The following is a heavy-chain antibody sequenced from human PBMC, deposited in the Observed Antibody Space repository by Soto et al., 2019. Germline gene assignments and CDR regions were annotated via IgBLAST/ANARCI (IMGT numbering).Heavy chain of an antibody. CDR1: GFTFSSYA. V-gene: IGHV3-30-3*01. CDR3: ARDTRYGMDV. Sequence: QVQLVGSGGGVVQPGRSLRLSCAASGFTFSSYAMHWVRQAPGKGLEWVAVISYDGSNKYYADSVKGRFTISRDNSKSALYLQMNSLRAEDTAWYYCARDTRYGMDVWGQGTTVTVSS. J-gene: IGHJ6*02. CDR2: ISYDGSNK.